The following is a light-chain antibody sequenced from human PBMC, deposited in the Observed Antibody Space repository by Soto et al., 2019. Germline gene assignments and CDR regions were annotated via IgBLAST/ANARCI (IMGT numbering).Light chain of an antibody. J-gene: IGKJ2*01. CDR1: HDISTY. CDR3: QQYDSVPYT. CDR2: EAS. V-gene: IGKV1-9*01. Sequence: DIQLTQSPSLLSASVGDRVTITCRASHDISTYLAWYQQKPGKAPKLMIYEASTLQSGVPSRFSGSGSGTEFTLTISGLLPEDFATYFCQQYDSVPYTFGQGTTVDIK.